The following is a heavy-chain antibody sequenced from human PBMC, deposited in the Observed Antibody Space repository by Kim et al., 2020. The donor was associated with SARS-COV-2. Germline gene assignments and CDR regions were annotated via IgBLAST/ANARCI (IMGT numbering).Heavy chain of an antibody. D-gene: IGHD2-2*02. CDR3: TTGGGVVVPAAILTWRDY. J-gene: IGHJ4*02. Sequence: GGSLRLSCAASGFTFSNAWMSWVRQAPGKGLEWVGRIKSKTDGGTTDYAAPVKGRFTISRDDSKNTLYLQMNSLKTEDTAVYYCTTGGGVVVPAAILTWRDYWGQGTLVTVSS. CDR1: GFTFSNAW. V-gene: IGHV3-15*01. CDR2: IKSKTDGGTT.